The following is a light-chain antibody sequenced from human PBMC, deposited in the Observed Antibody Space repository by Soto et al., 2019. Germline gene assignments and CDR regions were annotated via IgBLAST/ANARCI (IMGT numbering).Light chain of an antibody. V-gene: IGKV1-39*01. CDR3: QQTYNTPQT. J-gene: IGKJ1*01. Sequence: DIQMTQSPASLSASVGETVTISCRASHTVSNYLNWYQQKPGKAPKLLIHAASTLQSGVPSRFSGSGSGTDFSLSISSLQPEDFATYYCQQTYNTPQTFGQGTKVDI. CDR2: AAS. CDR1: HTVSNY.